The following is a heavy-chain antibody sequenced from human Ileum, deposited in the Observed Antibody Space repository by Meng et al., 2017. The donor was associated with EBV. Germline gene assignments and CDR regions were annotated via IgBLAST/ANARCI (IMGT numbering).Heavy chain of an antibody. CDR2: ISYDENIN. V-gene: IGHV3-30*18. CDR1: GCICDTFG. Sequence: QVVWGWCRGGVVQLGWSLMVSCEDSGCICDTFGKDWARQALGKGLEWVAVISYDENINFYADSVKGRFTFFRDNSKNTLYLQLNSLGTDDTAFSYCTNLTFWGQGTLVTVSS. CDR3: TNLTF. J-gene: IGHJ4*02.